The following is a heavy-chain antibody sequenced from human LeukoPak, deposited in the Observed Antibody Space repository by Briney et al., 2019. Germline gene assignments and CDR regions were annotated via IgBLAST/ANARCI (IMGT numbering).Heavy chain of an antibody. J-gene: IGHJ6*03. Sequence: GASVKVSCKASGYTFTGYYMHWVRQAPGQGLEWMGWINPNSGGTNYAQKFQGRVTMTRDTSISTAYMELSRLRSDDTAVYYCARDSGCTNGVCYHYYYYYYMDVWGKGTTVTVSS. D-gene: IGHD2-8*01. CDR2: INPNSGGT. CDR1: GYTFTGYY. V-gene: IGHV1-2*02. CDR3: ARDSGCTNGVCYHYYYYYYMDV.